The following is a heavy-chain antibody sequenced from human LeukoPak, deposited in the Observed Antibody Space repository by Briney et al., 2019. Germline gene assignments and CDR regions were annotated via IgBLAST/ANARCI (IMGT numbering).Heavy chain of an antibody. J-gene: IGHJ4*02. CDR3: ARAGSTVTANIDY. D-gene: IGHD4-17*01. V-gene: IGHV1-69*13. CDR2: IIPIFGTA. Sequence: ASVKVSCKASGGTFSSYAISWVRQAPGQGLERMGGIIPIFGTANYAQKFQGRVTITADESTSTAYMELSSLRSEDTAVYYCARAGSTVTANIDYWGQGTLVTVSS. CDR1: GGTFSSYA.